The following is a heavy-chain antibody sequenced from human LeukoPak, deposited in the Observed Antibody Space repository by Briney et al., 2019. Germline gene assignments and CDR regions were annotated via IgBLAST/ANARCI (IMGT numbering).Heavy chain of an antibody. CDR3: AREYIDPTLGDNGWGSYIDY. D-gene: IGHD3-10*01. CDR2: INTHTGNQ. J-gene: IGHJ4*02. CDR1: GYTFTNYA. V-gene: IGHV7-4-1*02. Sequence: ASVKVSCKPSGYTFTNYAMNWVRQAPGQGLEWMGWINTHTGNQTYAQGFTGHFVFSLDTSVTTAYLQISSLTAEDTAVYYCAREYIDPTLGDNGWGSYIDYWGQGTLVTVSS.